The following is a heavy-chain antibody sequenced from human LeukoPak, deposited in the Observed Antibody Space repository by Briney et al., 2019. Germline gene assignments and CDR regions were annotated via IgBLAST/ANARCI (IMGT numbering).Heavy chain of an antibody. Sequence: GGSLRLSCAASGFTFDDYGMNWVRQPPGKGLEWVCNINWNGGSTSYADSLKGRLTISRDNAKSSLYLQMNSLRAEDTAVYYCTGNYYGSGSYADFDYWGQGTLVTVSS. V-gene: IGHV3-20*04. J-gene: IGHJ4*02. CDR2: INWNGGST. D-gene: IGHD3-10*01. CDR3: TGNYYGSGSYADFDY. CDR1: GFTFDDYG.